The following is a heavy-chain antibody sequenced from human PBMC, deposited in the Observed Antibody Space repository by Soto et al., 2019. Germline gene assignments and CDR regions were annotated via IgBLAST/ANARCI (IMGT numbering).Heavy chain of an antibody. J-gene: IGHJ5*02. CDR3: ARRGGGTWGDWFHP. D-gene: IGHD2-15*01. CDR1: GASISQRF. CDR2: IQDSGTT. V-gene: IGHV4-59*11. Sequence: QVQLQESGPGLVKPSETLSLTCTVSGASISQRFWNWIRQSPGKGLEWIGFIQDSGTTDYNPSLTSRVTISVDTSKNQISLTLRSVTAADTAVYYCARRGGGTWGDWFHPWGQGTLVTVSS.